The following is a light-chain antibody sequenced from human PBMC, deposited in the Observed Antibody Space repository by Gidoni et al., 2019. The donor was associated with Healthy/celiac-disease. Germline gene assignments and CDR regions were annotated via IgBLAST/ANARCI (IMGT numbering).Light chain of an antibody. Sequence: DIVMTQSPDSLAVSLGERATINCKSSQSVLYSTNNKNYLAWYQQKPGQPPKLLISWASTRESGVPDRFSGSGSGTDFTLTISSLQAEDVAVYYCQQDYSTPWTFGQGTKVEIK. CDR2: WAS. V-gene: IGKV4-1*01. CDR1: QSVLYSTNNKNY. CDR3: QQDYSTPWT. J-gene: IGKJ1*01.